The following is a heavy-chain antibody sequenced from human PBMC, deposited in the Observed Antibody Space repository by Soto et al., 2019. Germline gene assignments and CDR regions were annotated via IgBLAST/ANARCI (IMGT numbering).Heavy chain of an antibody. CDR3: ARNFPTRHPGLITINWFDP. Sequence: SETLSLTCTVSGGSISSSSYYWGWIRQPPGKGLEWIGSIYYSGSTYYNPSLKSRVTISVDTSKNQFSLKLSSVTAADTAVYYCARNFPTRHPGLITINWFDPWGQGTLVTVSS. V-gene: IGHV4-39*01. CDR2: IYYSGST. CDR1: GGSISSSSYY. J-gene: IGHJ5*02. D-gene: IGHD3-16*01.